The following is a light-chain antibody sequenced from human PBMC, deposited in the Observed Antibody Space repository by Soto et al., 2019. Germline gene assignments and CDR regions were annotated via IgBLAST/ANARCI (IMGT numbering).Light chain of an antibody. CDR2: DAS. CDR1: QSVSGRY. J-gene: IGKJ5*01. Sequence: EIVLTQSPGTLSLSPGERATLSCRASQSVSGRYLSWYQQKPGQTPRLLIYDASTRATGIPDRFSGSGSGTDFTLTISRLEPEDFAVYYCQQRSNWPRVTFGQGTRLEIK. V-gene: IGKV3D-20*02. CDR3: QQRSNWPRVT.